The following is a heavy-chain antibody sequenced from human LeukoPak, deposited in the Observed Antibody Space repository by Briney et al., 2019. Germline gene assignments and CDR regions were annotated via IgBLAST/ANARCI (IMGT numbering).Heavy chain of an antibody. CDR2: INHSGST. D-gene: IGHD5-12*01. Sequence: PSETLSLTCAVYGGSFSGYYWSWIRQPPGKGLEWIGEINHSGSTNYNPSLKSRVTISVDTSRNQFSLKLSSVTAADTAVYYCARGEYSGYDYFDYWGQGTLVTVSS. CDR3: ARGEYSGYDYFDY. V-gene: IGHV4-34*01. CDR1: GGSFSGYY. J-gene: IGHJ4*02.